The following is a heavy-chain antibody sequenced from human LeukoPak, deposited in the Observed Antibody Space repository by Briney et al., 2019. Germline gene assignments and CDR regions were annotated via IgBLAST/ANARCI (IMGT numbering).Heavy chain of an antibody. Sequence: ASVKVSCKASGYTFTGYYMHWVRQATGQGLEWMGWMNPNSGNTGYAQKFQGRVTITRNTSISTAYMELSSLRSEDTAVYHCARGRGSSEHNWFDPWGQGTLVTVSS. CDR3: ARGRGSSEHNWFDP. J-gene: IGHJ5*02. CDR2: MNPNSGNT. V-gene: IGHV1-8*03. CDR1: GYTFTGYY. D-gene: IGHD6-6*01.